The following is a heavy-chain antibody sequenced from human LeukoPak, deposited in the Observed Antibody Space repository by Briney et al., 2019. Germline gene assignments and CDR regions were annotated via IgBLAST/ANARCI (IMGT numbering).Heavy chain of an antibody. J-gene: IGHJ6*03. CDR3: ARRCTYYGSGSYYNVPYYYMDV. V-gene: IGHV4-39*01. Sequence: SETLSLTCTVSGGSISSSSYYWGWVRQPPGKGLEWIGSIYYSGSTYYNPSLKSRVTISVDTSKNQFSLKLSSVTAADTAVYYCARRCTYYGSGSYYNVPYYYMDVWGKGTTVTISS. CDR1: GGSISSSSYY. D-gene: IGHD3-10*01. CDR2: IYYSGST.